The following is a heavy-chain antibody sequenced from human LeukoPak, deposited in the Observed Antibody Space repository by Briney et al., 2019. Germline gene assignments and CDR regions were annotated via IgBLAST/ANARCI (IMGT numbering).Heavy chain of an antibody. V-gene: IGHV3-30-3*01. CDR3: ARGSQRVFDY. D-gene: IGHD1-26*01. Sequence: GRSLRLSCAASGFTFSNYAVHWVRQAPGKGLEWVAVISYDGSIKYYADSVKGRFTISRDNSKNTLYLQMNSLRAEDTAVYYCARGSQRVFDYWGQGTLVTVSS. CDR1: GFTFSNYA. J-gene: IGHJ4*02. CDR2: ISYDGSIK.